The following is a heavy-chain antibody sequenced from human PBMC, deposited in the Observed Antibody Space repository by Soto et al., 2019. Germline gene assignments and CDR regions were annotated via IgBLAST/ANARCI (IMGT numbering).Heavy chain of an antibody. Sequence: ASVKVSCKASGYTFTSYAMHWVRQAPGQRLEWMGWINAGNGNTKYSQKFQGRVTITRDKSTSTAYMELSSLRSEDTAVYYCARGVAQIHFDYWGQGTLVTVSS. CDR2: INAGNGNT. CDR1: GYTFTSYA. J-gene: IGHJ4*02. CDR3: ARGVAQIHFDY. V-gene: IGHV1-3*01. D-gene: IGHD3-3*01.